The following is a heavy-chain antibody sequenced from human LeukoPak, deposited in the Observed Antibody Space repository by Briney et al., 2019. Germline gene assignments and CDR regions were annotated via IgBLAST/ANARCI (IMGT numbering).Heavy chain of an antibody. CDR2: IYPGDSDT. D-gene: IGHD6-13*01. Sequence: GESLKISCKGSGYSFTSYWIGWMRQMPGKGLEWMGIIYPGDSDTRYSPSFQGQVTISADKSISTAYLQWSSLKASDTAMYYCARQSAKSSSWYGQGYYFDYWRQGTLVTVSS. CDR1: GYSFTSYW. J-gene: IGHJ4*02. CDR3: ARQSAKSSSWYGQGYYFDY. V-gene: IGHV5-51*01.